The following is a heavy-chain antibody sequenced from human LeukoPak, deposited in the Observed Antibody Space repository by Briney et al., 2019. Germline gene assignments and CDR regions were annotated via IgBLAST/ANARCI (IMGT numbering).Heavy chain of an antibody. V-gene: IGHV5-51*01. CDR2: IYPGDSDT. CDR1: GYSFTKFW. D-gene: IGHD1-26*01. CDR3: ARTYSGSYSDY. J-gene: IGHJ4*02. Sequence: GESLKISCKGSGYSFTKFWIGWVRQMPGKGLEWMGIIYPGDSDTRYSPSFQGQVTLLVDTSISTAYLQWSSLKASDTAMYYCARTYSGSYSDYWGQGTLVTVSS.